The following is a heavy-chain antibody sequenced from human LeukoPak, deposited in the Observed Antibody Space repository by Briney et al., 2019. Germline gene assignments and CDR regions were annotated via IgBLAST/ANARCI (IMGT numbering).Heavy chain of an antibody. CDR2: ISYDGSNK. CDR1: GFTFSSYA. CDR3: ARAEATMYYSFDY. J-gene: IGHJ4*02. Sequence: GGSLRLSCAASGFTFSSYAMHWVRQAPGKGLEWVAVISYDGSNKYYADSVKGRFTISRDNSKNTLYLQMNSLRAEDTAVYYRARAEATMYYSFDYWGQGTLVTVSS. V-gene: IGHV3-30-3*01. D-gene: IGHD2/OR15-2a*01.